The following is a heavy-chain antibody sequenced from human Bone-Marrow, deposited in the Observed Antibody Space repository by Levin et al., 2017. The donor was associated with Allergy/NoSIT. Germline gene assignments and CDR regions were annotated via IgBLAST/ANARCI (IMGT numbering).Heavy chain of an antibody. Sequence: SETLSLTCTVSXXXXXXYXXXXXXXXXXKGLEWIGYIYYTGTTYYNPSLKSRVTISLDTSKNEFSLKLTSVTAADTAIYYCARDTVLGPRQLGTWGRGTLVTVSS. J-gene: IGHJ5*02. D-gene: IGHD3-16*01. CDR3: ARDTVLGPRQLGT. CDR1: XXXXXXYX. V-gene: IGHV4-59*01. CDR2: IYYTGTT.